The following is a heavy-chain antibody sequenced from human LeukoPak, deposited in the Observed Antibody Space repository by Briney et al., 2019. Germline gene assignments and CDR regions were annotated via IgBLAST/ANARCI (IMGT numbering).Heavy chain of an antibody. Sequence: SVTVSCKASGGTFSSYAISWVRQAPGQGLEWMGGIIPIFGTANYAQKFQGRVTITADKSTSTAYMELSSLRSEDTAVYYCARTPATVTTWADGMDVWGKGTTVTVSS. CDR3: ARTPATVTTWADGMDV. CDR1: GGTFSSYA. J-gene: IGHJ6*04. CDR2: IIPIFGTA. D-gene: IGHD4-17*01. V-gene: IGHV1-69*06.